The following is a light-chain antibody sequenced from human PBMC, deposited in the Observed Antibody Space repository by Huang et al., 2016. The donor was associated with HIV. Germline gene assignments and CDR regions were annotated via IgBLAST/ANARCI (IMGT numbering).Light chain of an antibody. CDR1: PSVSSN. J-gene: IGKJ2*01. Sequence: EIVMTQSPATLSVSPGERATLSCRASPSVSSNLAWYQQKPGQAPRLLIYGASTRATGSPARFSGSGSGTEFSLTISSLQSEDLAVYYCQQYNNWLYTFGQGTKLEIK. CDR3: QQYNNWLYT. CDR2: GAS. V-gene: IGKV3-15*01.